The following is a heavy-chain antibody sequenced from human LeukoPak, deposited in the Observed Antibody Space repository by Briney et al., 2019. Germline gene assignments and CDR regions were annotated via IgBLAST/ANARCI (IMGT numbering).Heavy chain of an antibody. CDR3: AREYSSSSGRAFDI. CDR1: GFTFSSYS. D-gene: IGHD6-6*01. V-gene: IGHV3-48*01. Sequence: GGSLRLSCAASGFTFSSYSMNWVRQAPGKGLEWVSYISSSSAAIYYADSVKGRFTISRDNAKSSLYLQMNSLRVEDTALYYCAREYSSSSGRAFDIWGQGTMVTVSS. CDR2: ISSSSAAI. J-gene: IGHJ3*02.